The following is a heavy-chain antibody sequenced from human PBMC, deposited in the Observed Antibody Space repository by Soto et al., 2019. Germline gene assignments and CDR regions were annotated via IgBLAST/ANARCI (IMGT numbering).Heavy chain of an antibody. Sequence: PSETLSLTCTVSGGSLTKYYWSWIRQPAGKGLEWIGRVSTSGNVVSKASLRSRLTMSVDTSKNQFSLRLTSVTAAGTAVYYCARDNNDFWSLYPLAFDYWGQGALVTVYS. J-gene: IGHJ4*02. CDR2: VSTSGNV. CDR3: ARDNNDFWSLYPLAFDY. V-gene: IGHV4-4*07. CDR1: GGSLTKYY. D-gene: IGHD3-3*01.